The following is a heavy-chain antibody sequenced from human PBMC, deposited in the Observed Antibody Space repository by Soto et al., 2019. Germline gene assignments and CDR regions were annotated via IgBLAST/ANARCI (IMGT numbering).Heavy chain of an antibody. CDR2: ISYDGSNK. CDR3: AKTYYYDSSGPGDY. V-gene: IGHV3-30*18. CDR1: GFTFSSYG. J-gene: IGHJ4*02. D-gene: IGHD3-22*01. Sequence: PGGSLRLSCAASGFTFSSYGMHWVRQAPGKGLEWVAVISYDGSNKYYADSVKGRFTISRGNSKNTLYLQMNSLRAEDTAVYYCAKTYYYDSSGPGDYWGQGTLVTVSS.